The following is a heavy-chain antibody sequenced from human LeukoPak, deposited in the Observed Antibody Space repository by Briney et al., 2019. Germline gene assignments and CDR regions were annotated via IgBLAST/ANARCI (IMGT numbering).Heavy chain of an antibody. CDR1: GFTFSSYS. CDR2: ISSSSSYI. Sequence: KPGGSLRLSCAASGFTFSSYSMNWVRQAPGKGLEWVSSISSSSSYIYYADPVKGRFTISRDNAKNSLYLQMNSLRAEDTAVYYCARDQHYYGSGKYYYGMDVWGQGTTVTVSS. J-gene: IGHJ6*02. V-gene: IGHV3-21*04. D-gene: IGHD3-10*01. CDR3: ARDQHYYGSGKYYYGMDV.